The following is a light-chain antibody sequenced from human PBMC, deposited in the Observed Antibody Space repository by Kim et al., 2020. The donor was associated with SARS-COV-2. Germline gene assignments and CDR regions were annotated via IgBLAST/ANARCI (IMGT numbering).Light chain of an antibody. Sequence: QAVVTQEPSLTVSPGGTVTLTCESSTGTVTSGHYPYWFQQRPGQTPRTLIYDTNYKPSWTPARFSGSLLGGKAALTLSGAQPDDEADYYCLLTSGGVRVFGGGTQLTVL. V-gene: IGLV7-46*01. CDR3: LLTSGGVRV. CDR2: DTN. CDR1: TGTVTSGHY. J-gene: IGLJ3*02.